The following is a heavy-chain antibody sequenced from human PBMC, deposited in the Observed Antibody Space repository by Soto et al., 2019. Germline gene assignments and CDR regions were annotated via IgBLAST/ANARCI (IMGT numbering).Heavy chain of an antibody. D-gene: IGHD6-19*01. CDR3: AADARGSGWYEAYYYGMDV. CDR2: ISAYNGNT. V-gene: IGHV1-18*01. Sequence: GASVKVYCKGSGYTFTSYGISWVRQAPGQGLEWMGWISAYNGNTNYAQKLQGRVTITRDMSTSTAYMELSSLRSEDTAVYYCAADARGSGWYEAYYYGMDVWGQGTTVTVSS. CDR1: GYTFTSYG. J-gene: IGHJ6*02.